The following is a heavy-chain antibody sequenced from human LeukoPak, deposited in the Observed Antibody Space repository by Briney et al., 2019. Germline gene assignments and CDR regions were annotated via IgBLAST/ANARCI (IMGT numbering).Heavy chain of an antibody. CDR3: ARGVVHCPVKKSGFLEWPCPYYYMDV. CDR2: MNPNSGNT. D-gene: IGHD3-3*01. Sequence: ASVKVSCKASGYTFTSYDISWVRRATGQGLEWMGWMNPNSGNTGYAQKFQGRVTITRNTSISTAYMELSSLRSEDTAVYYCARGVVHCPVKKSGFLEWPCPYYYMDVWGKGTTVTVSS. CDR1: GYTFTSYD. V-gene: IGHV1-8*03. J-gene: IGHJ6*03.